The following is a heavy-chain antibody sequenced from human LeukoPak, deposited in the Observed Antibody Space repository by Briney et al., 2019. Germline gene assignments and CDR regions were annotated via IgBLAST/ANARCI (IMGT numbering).Heavy chain of an antibody. CDR2: INPNSGGT. Sequence: GASVKVSCKASGYTFTGYYMHWVRQAPGQGLEWMGWINPNSGGTNYAQKFQGRVTMTRDTSISTAYMELSRLRSDDTAVYYCARARLGYCSGGSCTPRVWFDPWGQGTLVTVSS. V-gene: IGHV1-2*02. J-gene: IGHJ5*02. CDR3: ARARLGYCSGGSCTPRVWFDP. D-gene: IGHD2-15*01. CDR1: GYTFTGYY.